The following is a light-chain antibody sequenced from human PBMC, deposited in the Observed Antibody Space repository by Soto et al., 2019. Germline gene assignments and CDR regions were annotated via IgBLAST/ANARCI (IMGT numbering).Light chain of an antibody. V-gene: IGKV3-11*01. CDR2: DAS. CDR3: QKRSNWPPN. J-gene: IGKJ5*01. Sequence: EIVLTQSPGTLSLSPGQIATLSCRASQSVSSYLAWYQQKPGQAPRLLIYDASNRATGIPARFSGSGSGTDFTLTISSLEPEDFAVYYCQKRSNWPPNFGQGTRLEIK. CDR1: QSVSSY.